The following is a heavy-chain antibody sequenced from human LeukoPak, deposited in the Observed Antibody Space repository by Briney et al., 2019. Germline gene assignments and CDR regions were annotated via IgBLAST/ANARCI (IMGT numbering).Heavy chain of an antibody. CDR1: GGTFSSYA. CDR3: ARVVPAARSSGPPDY. V-gene: IGHV1-69*13. Sequence: SVKVSCKASGGTFSSYAISWVRQAPGQGLEWMGGIIPIFGAANYAQKFQGRVTITADESTSTAYMELSSLRSEDTAVYYCARVVPAARSSGPPDYWGQGTLVTVSS. J-gene: IGHJ4*02. CDR2: IIPIFGAA. D-gene: IGHD2-2*01.